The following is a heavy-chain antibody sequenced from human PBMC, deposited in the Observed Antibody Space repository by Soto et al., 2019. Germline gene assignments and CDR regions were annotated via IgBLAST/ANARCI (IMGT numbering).Heavy chain of an antibody. J-gene: IGHJ3*02. Sequence: QVQLVESGGGLVNPGESLRLSCAASGFTFSDYYMTWIRQPPGKGLEWISYISSSSKTIYYPDSVKGRFTISRDNAKNSLSLQMTSLRAEDTAVYYCARSRSIGYRDAFDMWGQGTMVTVS. D-gene: IGHD3-22*01. CDR3: ARSRSIGYRDAFDM. CDR1: GFTFSDYY. CDR2: ISSSSKTI. V-gene: IGHV3-11*01.